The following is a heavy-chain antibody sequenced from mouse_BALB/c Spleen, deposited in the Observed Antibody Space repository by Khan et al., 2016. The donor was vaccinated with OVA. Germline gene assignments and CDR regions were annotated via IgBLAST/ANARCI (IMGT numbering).Heavy chain of an antibody. Sequence: QVQLQQSGAELAKPGASVKMSCKASGYTFTTYWMHWVKQRPGQGLEWIGYINPPSGSTDYTAQFKDRAILSADNSSSTAYMQLSSLTSEDSAVFYCTRDRMDYWGQGTTLTVSS. J-gene: IGHJ2*01. CDR3: TRDRMDY. V-gene: IGHV1-7*01. CDR1: GYTFTTYW. CDR2: INPPSGST.